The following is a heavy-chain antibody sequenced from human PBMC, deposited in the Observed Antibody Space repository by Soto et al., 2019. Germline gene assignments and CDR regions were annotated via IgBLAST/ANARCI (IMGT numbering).Heavy chain of an antibody. D-gene: IGHD4-17*01. V-gene: IGHV4-34*01. J-gene: IGHJ6*02. Sequence: SETLSHTYSAYGGYFSNYYWSWIRQPPGEGLEWIGEINHTGNTNYNPSLKSRVTTSVDTSKKQFSLKLTSVTAADTAVYYCARVTRGDYLLTFSLRGMDVWGQGTPVTGSS. CDR2: INHTGNT. CDR3: ARVTRGDYLLTFSLRGMDV. CDR1: GGYFSNYY.